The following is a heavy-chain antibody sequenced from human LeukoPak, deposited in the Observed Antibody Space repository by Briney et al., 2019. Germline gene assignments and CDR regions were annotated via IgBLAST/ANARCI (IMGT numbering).Heavy chain of an antibody. CDR3: ARGVAAGTYYFDY. CDR1: GGSISSGGYS. Sequence: SQTLSLTCAVSGGSISSGGYSWSWIRQPPGKGLEWIGYIYHSGSTYYNPSLKSRVTTSVDRSKNQFSLKLSSVTAADTAVYYCARGVAAGTYYFDYWGQGTLVTVSS. V-gene: IGHV4-30-2*01. D-gene: IGHD6-13*01. J-gene: IGHJ4*02. CDR2: IYHSGST.